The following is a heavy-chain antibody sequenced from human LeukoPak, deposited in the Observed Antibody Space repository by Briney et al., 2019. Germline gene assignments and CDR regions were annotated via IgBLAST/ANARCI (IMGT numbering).Heavy chain of an antibody. CDR3: ARDDSTGYYYLDG. D-gene: IGHD3-22*01. Sequence: PGGSLRLSCAASGFTFSNYFMSWVRQAPGKGLEWVANIKEDGSEKYYVDSVKGRFTISRDNAKNSLYLEMNSLRAEVTAVYYCARDDSTGYYYLDGWGQGTLVTVSS. J-gene: IGHJ4*02. V-gene: IGHV3-7*05. CDR1: GFTFSNYF. CDR2: IKEDGSEK.